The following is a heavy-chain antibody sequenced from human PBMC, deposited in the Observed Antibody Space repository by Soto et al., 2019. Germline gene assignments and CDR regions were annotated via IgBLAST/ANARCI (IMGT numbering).Heavy chain of an antibody. V-gene: IGHV4-61*08. D-gene: IGHD6-13*01. J-gene: IGHJ5*02. Sequence: PSETLSLTFTVSGGSISSGGYYWSWIRQHPGKGLEWIGYIYYSGSTNYNPSLKSRVTISVDTSKNQFSLKLSSVTAADTAVYYCARLAAAGTISWFDPWGQGTLVTVSS. CDR1: GGSISSGGYY. CDR2: IYYSGST. CDR3: ARLAAAGTISWFDP.